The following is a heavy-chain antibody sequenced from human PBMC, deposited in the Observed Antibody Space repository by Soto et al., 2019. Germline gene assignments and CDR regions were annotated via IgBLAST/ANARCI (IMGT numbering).Heavy chain of an antibody. CDR3: AKTVSLYDFWSGSPVNFDY. Sequence: GGSLRLSCAASGFTFSSYAMSWVRQAPGKGLEWVSAISGSGGSTYYADSVKGRFTISRENSKNTLYLQMNSLRAEDTAVYYCAKTVSLYDFWSGSPVNFDYWGQGTLVTVSS. D-gene: IGHD3-3*01. V-gene: IGHV3-23*01. J-gene: IGHJ4*02. CDR1: GFTFSSYA. CDR2: ISGSGGST.